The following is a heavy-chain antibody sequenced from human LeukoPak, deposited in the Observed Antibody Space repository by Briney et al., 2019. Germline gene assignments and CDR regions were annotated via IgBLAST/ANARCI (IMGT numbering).Heavy chain of an antibody. CDR1: GFTFSSYG. V-gene: IGHV3-23*01. D-gene: IGHD3-16*02. CDR2: ISGSGGST. CDR3: ARAPLGSYQKFYFDY. J-gene: IGHJ4*02. Sequence: GGSLRLSCAASGFTFSSYGMSWVRQAPGKGLEWVSAISGSGGSTYYADSVKGRFTISRDNAKNSLSLQMNSLRAEDTAVYYCARAPLGSYQKFYFDYWGQGTLVTVSS.